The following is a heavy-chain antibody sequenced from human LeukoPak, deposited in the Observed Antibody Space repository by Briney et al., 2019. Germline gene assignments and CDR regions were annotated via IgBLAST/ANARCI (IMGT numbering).Heavy chain of an antibody. CDR1: GFAFSNYN. Sequence: GGSLRLSCAASGFAFSNYNMNWVRQAPGKGLEWVSYISSSSHSIYYADSVKGRFTISRDNAKNSLYLQMNSLRAEDTAVYYCARLPRRGAAAANYWGQGTLVTVSS. V-gene: IGHV3-48*01. CDR2: ISSSSHSI. CDR3: ARLPRRGAAAANY. J-gene: IGHJ4*02. D-gene: IGHD6-13*01.